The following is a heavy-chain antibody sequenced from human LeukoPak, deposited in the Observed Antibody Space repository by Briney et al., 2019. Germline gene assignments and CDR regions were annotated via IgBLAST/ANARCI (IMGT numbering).Heavy chain of an antibody. V-gene: IGHV3-48*03. CDR3: ARGSGYNYYYFDY. CDR2: ISSSGSTI. Sequence: GGSLRLSCAASGFTFNIFEMNWVRQAPGKGLEWVSYISSSGSTIYYADSMKGRFTISRDNAKNSLYLQMNSLRAEDTAVYYCARGSGYNYYYFDYWGQGTLVTVSS. J-gene: IGHJ4*02. CDR1: GFTFNIFE. D-gene: IGHD5-24*01.